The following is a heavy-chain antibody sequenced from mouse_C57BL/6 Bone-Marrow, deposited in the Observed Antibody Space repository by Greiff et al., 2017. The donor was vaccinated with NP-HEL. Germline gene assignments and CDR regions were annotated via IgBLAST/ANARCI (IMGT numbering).Heavy chain of an antibody. Sequence: VQLQQPGAELVRPGSSVKLSCKASGYTFTSYWMDWVKQRPGQGLEWIGNIYPSDSETHYNQKFKDKATLTVDKSSSTAYMQLSSLTSEDSAVYYCARSGYITTVVAPGFAYWGQGTLVTVSA. CDR2: IYPSDSET. D-gene: IGHD1-1*01. V-gene: IGHV1-61*01. CDR1: GYTFTSYW. J-gene: IGHJ3*01. CDR3: ARSGYITTVVAPGFAY.